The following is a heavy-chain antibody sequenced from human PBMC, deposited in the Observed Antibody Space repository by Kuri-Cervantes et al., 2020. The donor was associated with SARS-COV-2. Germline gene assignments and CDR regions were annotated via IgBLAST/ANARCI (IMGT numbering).Heavy chain of an antibody. CDR2: IYHSGST. CDR1: GGSISSSSYY. J-gene: IGHJ4*02. Sequence: SETLPLTCTVSGGSISSSSYYWGWIRQPPGKGLEWIGSIYHSGSTYYNPSLKSRVTISVDTSKNQFSLKLSSVTAADTAVYYCARPDWSGPAYYFDYWGQGTLVTVSS. V-gene: IGHV4-39*07. CDR3: ARPDWSGPAYYFDY. D-gene: IGHD3-3*01.